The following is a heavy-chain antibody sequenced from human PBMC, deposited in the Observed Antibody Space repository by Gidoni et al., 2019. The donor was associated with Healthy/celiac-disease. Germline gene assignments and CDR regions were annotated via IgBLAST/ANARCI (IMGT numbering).Heavy chain of an antibody. CDR2: MSPGESDT. D-gene: IGHD1-26*01. J-gene: IGHJ3*02. Sequence: EVQLVQSGAEVKKPGESLKLSCKGSGYIFTTYWIDWVIQMPGKGLEWMGNMSPGESDTRYSPSFQGQVTMSADKSISTAYLQWSRLKASDTAIYYCVRRVASGSDGAFDMWGQGKMVTVSS. CDR3: VRRVASGSDGAFDM. CDR1: GYIFTTYW. V-gene: IGHV5-51*01.